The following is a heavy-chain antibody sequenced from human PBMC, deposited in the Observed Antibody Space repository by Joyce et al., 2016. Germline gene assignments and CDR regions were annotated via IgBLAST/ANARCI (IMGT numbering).Heavy chain of an antibody. CDR1: GLPLSNYG. J-gene: IGHJ4*02. CDR2: ISYDGVYK. D-gene: IGHD6-25*01. V-gene: IGHV3-30*18. Sequence: QVQLVESGGGVVQPGRSLRLSCPASGLPLSNYGVHWVRQAPGKGLEWVEVISYDGVYKYYSDSVKGRFTISRDNSRDTLFLEMNSLRAEDTAVYYCAKILTAGYSSGWFLDYWGQGTLVTVSS. CDR3: AKILTAGYSSGWFLDY.